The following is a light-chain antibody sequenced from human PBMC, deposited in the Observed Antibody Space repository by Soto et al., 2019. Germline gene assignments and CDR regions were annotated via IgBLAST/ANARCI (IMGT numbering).Light chain of an antibody. V-gene: IGKV1-9*01. Sequence: QLTQSPSSLSASVGDRVTITCRASQDISRYLAWYQQKPGKAPKLLIYGTSTLQSGVPSRFSAFGSGTEFTLTISSLQAEDFATYHCQQLQTTPLTFGHGTKVDI. CDR2: GTS. J-gene: IGKJ3*01. CDR3: QQLQTTPLT. CDR1: QDISRY.